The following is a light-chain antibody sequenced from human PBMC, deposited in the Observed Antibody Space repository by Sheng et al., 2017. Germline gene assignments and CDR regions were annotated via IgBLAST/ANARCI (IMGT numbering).Light chain of an antibody. Sequence: EVVLTQSPGTLSLSPGERATLSCRASQSVSDNYVAWYQQKPGQAPSLLRLLIYAASSRATDIPDRFSGSGSGADFTLTISRLEPEDFAVYYCQQYGNSPFTFGQGTKLEI. CDR3: QQYGNSPFT. J-gene: IGKJ2*01. CDR2: AAS. V-gene: IGKV3-20*01. CDR1: QSVSDNY.